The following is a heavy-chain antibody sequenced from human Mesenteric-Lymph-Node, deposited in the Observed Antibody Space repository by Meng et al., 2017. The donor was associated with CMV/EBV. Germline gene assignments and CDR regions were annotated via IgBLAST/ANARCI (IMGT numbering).Heavy chain of an antibody. V-gene: IGHV6-1*01. Sequence: SETLSLTCAISGDSVSSNSVAWTWIRQSPSRGLEWLGRTYYKSKWYDDYAVSVKGRITIIPDTSTNGFSLRLNSVTPEDTAVYYCARQQITTVRGVILHYYGLDVWGQGTTVTVSS. CDR1: GDSVSSNSVA. D-gene: IGHD3-10*01. CDR3: ARQQITTVRGVILHYYGLDV. CDR2: TYYKSKWYD. J-gene: IGHJ6*02.